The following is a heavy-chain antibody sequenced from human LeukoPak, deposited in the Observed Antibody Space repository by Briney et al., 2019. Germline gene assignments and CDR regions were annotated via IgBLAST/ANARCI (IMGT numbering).Heavy chain of an antibody. CDR2: ISSSSSTI. V-gene: IGHV3-48*01. Sequence: GGSLRLSCAASGFTFSSYSMDWVRQAPGKGLEWISYISSSSSTIYYADSVKGRFTISRDNAKNSLYLQMNSLRAEDTAVYYCARDGDQLLWGQSPDGMDVWGQGTTVTVSS. J-gene: IGHJ6*02. D-gene: IGHD2-2*01. CDR1: GFTFSSYS. CDR3: ARDGDQLLWGQSPDGMDV.